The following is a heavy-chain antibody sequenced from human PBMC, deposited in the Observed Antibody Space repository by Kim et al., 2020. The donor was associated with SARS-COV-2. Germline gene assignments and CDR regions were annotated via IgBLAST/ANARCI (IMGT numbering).Heavy chain of an antibody. CDR3: AKAGTYYYGSGPHYFDY. J-gene: IGHJ4*02. Sequence: GGSLRLSCAASGFTFSSYGMHWVRQAPGKGLEWVAVIWYDGSNKYYADSVKGRFTISRDNSKNTLYLQMNSLRAEDTAVYYCAKAGTYYYGSGPHYFDYWGQGTLVTVSS. D-gene: IGHD3-10*01. V-gene: IGHV3-33*06. CDR2: IWYDGSNK. CDR1: GFTFSSYG.